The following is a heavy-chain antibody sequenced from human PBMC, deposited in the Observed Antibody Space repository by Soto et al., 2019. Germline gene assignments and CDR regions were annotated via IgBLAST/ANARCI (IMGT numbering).Heavy chain of an antibody. CDR1: GYTFTSYY. D-gene: IGHD3-22*01. CDR3: AKGITGPKGYDSSGYYSGLDY. Sequence: ASVKVSCKASGYTFTSYYMRWVRQAPGQGLEWMGIINPSGGSTSYAQKFQGRVTMTRDTSTNTVYMELSSLRSEDTAVYYCAKGITGPKGYDSSGYYSGLDYWGQGTLVTVSS. V-gene: IGHV1-46*01. J-gene: IGHJ4*02. CDR2: INPSGGST.